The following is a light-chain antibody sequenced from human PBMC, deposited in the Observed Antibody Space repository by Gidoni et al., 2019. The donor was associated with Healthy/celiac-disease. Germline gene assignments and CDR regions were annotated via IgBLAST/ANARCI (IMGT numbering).Light chain of an antibody. CDR1: QSVLYSANNKNY. CDR2: WAS. V-gene: IGKV4-1*01. CDR3: QQYYSTPLT. J-gene: IGKJ4*01. Sequence: IVMTQSPYSLAVSLGARATINCKSSQSVLYSANNKNYLAWYQQKPGQPPKLLIYWASTRESGVPDRFSGSGSGTDFTLTISSLQAEDVAVYYCQQYYSTPLTFGGGTKVEIK.